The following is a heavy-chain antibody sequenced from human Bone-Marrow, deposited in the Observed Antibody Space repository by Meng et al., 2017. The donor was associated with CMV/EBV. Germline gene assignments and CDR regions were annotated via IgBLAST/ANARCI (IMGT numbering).Heavy chain of an antibody. CDR2: ISSSSSYI. J-gene: IGHJ6*02. V-gene: IGHV3-21*04. Sequence: GESLKISCAASGFTFSSYSMNWVRQAPGKGLEWVSSISSSSSYIYYADSVKGRFTISRDNAKNLLYLQMNSLRAEDTALYYCARDRGYDFWSGSTGHYYYYGMDVWGQGPTVTVSS. D-gene: IGHD3-3*01. CDR1: GFTFSSYS. CDR3: ARDRGYDFWSGSTGHYYYYGMDV.